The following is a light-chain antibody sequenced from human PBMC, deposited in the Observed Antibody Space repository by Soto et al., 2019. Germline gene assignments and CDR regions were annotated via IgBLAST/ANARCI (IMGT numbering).Light chain of an antibody. Sequence: QSALTQPASVSGSPGQSITISCTGTNSDVGGYNYVSWFQQHPGKAPKLMIYDVSARPSGVSNRFSGSKSGNTASLTISGLQAEDEADYYCSSYTPSGFVFGPGTKVTVL. CDR3: SSYTPSGFV. CDR2: DVS. J-gene: IGLJ1*01. V-gene: IGLV2-14*01. CDR1: NSDVGGYNY.